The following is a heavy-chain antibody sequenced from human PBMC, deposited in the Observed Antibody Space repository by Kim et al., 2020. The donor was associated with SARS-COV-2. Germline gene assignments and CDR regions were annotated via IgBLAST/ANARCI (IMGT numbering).Heavy chain of an antibody. CDR3: ARTSNPASRSGDLDY. D-gene: IGHD1-26*01. J-gene: IGHJ4*02. CDR1: GFILSDHY. Sequence: GGSLRLSCAASGFILSDHYIDWVRQAPGKGLEWVGRTRNKAYRYTTEYAASVKGRFTISRDDSKSSVYLQMNSLTTEDTAVYHCARTSNPASRSGDLDYWGQGTLVTVSS. CDR2: TRNKAYRYTT. V-gene: IGHV3-72*01.